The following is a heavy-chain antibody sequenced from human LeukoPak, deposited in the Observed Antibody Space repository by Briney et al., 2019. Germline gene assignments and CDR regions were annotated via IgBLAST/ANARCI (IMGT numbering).Heavy chain of an antibody. Sequence: PGGSLRLSCAASGFTFSDYYMSWIRQAPGKGLEWVAVISYDGSNKYYADSVKGRFTIPRDNSKNTLYLQMNSLRAEDPAVYYCAKKTYGGNSGGGYWGQGTLVTVSS. D-gene: IGHD4-23*01. CDR2: ISYDGSNK. V-gene: IGHV3-30*18. CDR3: AKKTYGGNSGGGY. CDR1: GFTFSDYY. J-gene: IGHJ4*02.